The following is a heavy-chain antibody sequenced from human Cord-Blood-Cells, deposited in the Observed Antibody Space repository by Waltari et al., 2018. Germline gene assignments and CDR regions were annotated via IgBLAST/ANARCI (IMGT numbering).Heavy chain of an antibody. V-gene: IGHV1-18*01. D-gene: IGHD3-22*01. CDR1: GYTFTSYG. CDR2: ISAYNGNT. J-gene: IGHJ4*02. Sequence: QVQLVQSGAEVKKPGASVKVSCKASGYTFTSYGISWVRQAPGQGLEWMGWISAYNGNTNYAQKLQGRVTMTTDTSTRTAYMELRSLRSDDTAVYYCARSYYYDSSGYYFDYWGQGTLVTVSS. CDR3: ARSYYYDSSGYYFDY.